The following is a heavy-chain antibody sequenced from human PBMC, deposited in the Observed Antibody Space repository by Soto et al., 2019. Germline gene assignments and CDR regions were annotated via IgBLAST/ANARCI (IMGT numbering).Heavy chain of an antibody. CDR2: IIPILGIA. D-gene: IGHD3-10*01. CDR3: AREAYYYGSGAFFDY. CDR1: GGTFSSYT. V-gene: IGHV1-69*08. J-gene: IGHJ4*02. Sequence: QVQLVQSGAEVKKPGSSVKISCKASGGTFSSYTISWVRQAPGQGLEWMGRIIPILGIANYAQKFQGRVTITADKSTSTVYMELSSLRSEDTAVHYCAREAYYYGSGAFFDYWGQGTLVTVSS.